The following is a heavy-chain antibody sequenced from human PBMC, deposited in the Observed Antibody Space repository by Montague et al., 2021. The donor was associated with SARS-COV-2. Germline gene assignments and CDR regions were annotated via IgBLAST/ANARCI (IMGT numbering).Heavy chain of an antibody. V-gene: IGHV4-59*01. CDR2: IYNSGTT. D-gene: IGHD1-1*01. Sequence: SETLSLTCTVSGDSISSYYWNWIRQPPGKGLEWIGYIYNSGTTNYNPSVKSRVTISVDTSKNQFSLKLNSVTAADTAVYYCARAQNTCFIANCVNYFDIWGLGALVTVSS. CDR1: GDSISSYY. CDR3: ARAQNTCFIANCVNYFDI. J-gene: IGHJ4*02.